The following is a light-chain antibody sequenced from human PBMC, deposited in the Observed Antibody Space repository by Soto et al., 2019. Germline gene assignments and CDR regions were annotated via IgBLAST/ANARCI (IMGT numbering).Light chain of an antibody. Sequence: QSALTQPPSVSGSPGQSVTISCTGTSSDVGAYSYVSWYQQHPGKAPKLVISDVRKRPSGVPDRFSGSKSGNTASLTISGLQSEDEADYYCCSYAGSFLKVFGTGTKVTVL. CDR2: DVR. V-gene: IGLV2-11*01. CDR1: SSDVGAYSY. CDR3: CSYAGSFLKV. J-gene: IGLJ1*01.